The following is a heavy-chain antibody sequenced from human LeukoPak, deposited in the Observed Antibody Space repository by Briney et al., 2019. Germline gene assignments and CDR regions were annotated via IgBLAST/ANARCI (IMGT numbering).Heavy chain of an antibody. J-gene: IGHJ2*01. CDR1: GFTFGDYA. CDR3: TRGALGYCSSTSCYDWYFDL. D-gene: IGHD2-2*01. V-gene: IGHV3-49*04. Sequence: AGGSLRLSCTASGFTFGDYAMSWVRQAPGKGREWVGFIRSKAYGGTTEYAASVKGRFTISRDDSKSIAYLQMNSLKTEDTAVYYCTRGALGYCSSTSCYDWYFDLWGRGTLVTVSS. CDR2: IRSKAYGGTT.